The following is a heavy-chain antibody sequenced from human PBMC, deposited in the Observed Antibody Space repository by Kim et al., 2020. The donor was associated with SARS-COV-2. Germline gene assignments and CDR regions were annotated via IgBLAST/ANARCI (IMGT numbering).Heavy chain of an antibody. CDR3: ARHGCTGGFGYFDP. CDR1: GGSISSSDYY. V-gene: IGHV4-39*01. D-gene: IGHD2-8*02. Sequence: SETLSLTCTVSGGSISSSDYYWGWIRQPPGQGLEWIGSIYYTGTTYYNPSLKSRVTISIDTSKNQFSLKLTSVTDATVYYCARHGCTGGFGYFDPWGQGTLVTVSS. CDR2: IYYTGTT. J-gene: IGHJ4*02.